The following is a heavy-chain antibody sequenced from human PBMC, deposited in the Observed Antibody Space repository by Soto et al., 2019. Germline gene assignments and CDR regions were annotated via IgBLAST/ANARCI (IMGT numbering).Heavy chain of an antibody. Sequence: QVQLVQSGAEVKKPGASVKVSCKASGYTFTSYDINWVRQATGQGLEWMGWMNPNSGNTAYAQKFQGRVTMTRNTSISTADMELSSLRSEDTAVYYCARERTGPTYFDYWGQGTLVTVSS. CDR2: MNPNSGNT. J-gene: IGHJ4*02. CDR3: ARERTGPTYFDY. CDR1: GYTFTSYD. V-gene: IGHV1-8*01. D-gene: IGHD1-7*01.